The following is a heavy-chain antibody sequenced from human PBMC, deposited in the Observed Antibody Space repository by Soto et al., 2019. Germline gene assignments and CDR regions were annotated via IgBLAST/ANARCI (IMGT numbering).Heavy chain of an antibody. CDR2: IYSGGST. V-gene: IGHV3-66*01. CDR3: ARVTRYSSGYGMDV. D-gene: IGHD6-25*01. Sequence: PGGSLRLSCAASGFTVSSNYMSWVRQAPGKGLEWVSVIYSGGSTYYADSVKGRFTISRDNSKNTLYLQMNGLRAEDTAVYYCARVTRYSSGYGMDVWGQGTTVTVSS. CDR1: GFTVSSNY. J-gene: IGHJ6*02.